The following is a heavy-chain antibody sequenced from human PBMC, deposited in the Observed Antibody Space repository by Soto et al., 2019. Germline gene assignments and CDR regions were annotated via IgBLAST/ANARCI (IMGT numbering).Heavy chain of an antibody. CDR1: GGSISSYY. V-gene: IGHV4-59*01. CDR2: IYYSGST. J-gene: IGHJ6*02. D-gene: IGHD1-1*01. CDR3: ARELEWNDGVYYYYGMDV. Sequence: SETLSLTCTVSGGSISSYYWSWIRQPPGKGLEWIGYIYYSGSTNYNPSLKSRVTISVDTSKNQFSLKLSSVTAADTAVYYCARELEWNDGVYYYYGMDVWGQGTTVTVSS.